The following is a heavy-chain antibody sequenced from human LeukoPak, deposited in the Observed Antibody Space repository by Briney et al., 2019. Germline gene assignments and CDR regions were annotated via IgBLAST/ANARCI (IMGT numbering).Heavy chain of an antibody. D-gene: IGHD3-22*01. CDR1: GDSISSSSSY. J-gene: IGHJ4*02. Sequence: SETLSLTRTVSGDSISSSSSYWGWIRQPPGKGLEWIGTMYYSGSTNYNPSLKSRVTISGDTSKNQFSLKLSSVTAADTAVYYCARGNSSGYHYRDYFDYWGQGTLVTVSS. V-gene: IGHV4-39*07. CDR3: ARGNSSGYHYRDYFDY. CDR2: MYYSGST.